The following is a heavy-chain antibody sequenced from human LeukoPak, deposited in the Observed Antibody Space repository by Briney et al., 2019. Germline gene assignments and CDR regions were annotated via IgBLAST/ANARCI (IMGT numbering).Heavy chain of an antibody. CDR2: ISGSGGST. V-gene: IGHV3-23*01. CDR1: GFTFSSYA. Sequence: GGSLRLSCAASGFTFSSYAMSWVRQAPGKGREWVSAISGSGGSTYYSDSVQGRFTISRDNSKNTLYLQMNSLRAEDTAVYYCAKAQELLRSWYQEAHPFDYWGQGTLVTVSS. CDR3: AKAQELLRSWYQEAHPFDY. J-gene: IGHJ4*02. D-gene: IGHD6-13*01.